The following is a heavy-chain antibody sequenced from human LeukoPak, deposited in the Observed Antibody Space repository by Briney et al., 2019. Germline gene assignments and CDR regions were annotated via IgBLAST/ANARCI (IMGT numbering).Heavy chain of an antibody. CDR3: AKQRGIYMYRPFED. D-gene: IGHD2/OR15-2a*01. CDR1: GFTFSGYG. CDR2: LSDSGVTT. J-gene: IGHJ4*02. Sequence: RGGSLRLSCAGSGFTFSGYGMSWVRQAPGKGLKWVSGLSDSGVTTYYADSVKGRFTISRDNAKNTLYLQMNSLRAEDTAIYYCAKQRGIYMYRPFEDWGQGTLVTVSS. V-gene: IGHV3-23*01.